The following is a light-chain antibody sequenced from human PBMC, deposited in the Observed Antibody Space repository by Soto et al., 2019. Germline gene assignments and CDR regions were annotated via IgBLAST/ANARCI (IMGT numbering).Light chain of an antibody. CDR2: GAS. CDR3: QQYGSSRT. J-gene: IGKJ1*01. CDR1: QSVGSNS. Sequence: EIVLTQSPGTLSLSPGERATLSCRASQSVGSNSLAWYQQKPGQAPRLLIYGASSRATGIPDRFSGSGSGTDFTLTISRLEPEDFAVYYCQQYGSSRTFGQGTKVEIK. V-gene: IGKV3-20*01.